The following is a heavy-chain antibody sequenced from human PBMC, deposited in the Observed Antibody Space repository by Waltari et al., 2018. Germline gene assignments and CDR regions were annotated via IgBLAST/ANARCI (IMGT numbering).Heavy chain of an antibody. Sequence: QLQLQESGPGLVKPSETLSLTCTVSGGSISSSSYYWGWIRQPPGKGLEWIGSIYYSGSTDYNPSLKSRVTISVDTSKNQFSLKLSSVTAADTAVYYCARDRPRDAFDIWGQGTMVTVSS. J-gene: IGHJ3*02. V-gene: IGHV4-39*07. CDR2: IYYSGST. CDR1: GGSISSSSYY. CDR3: ARDRPRDAFDI.